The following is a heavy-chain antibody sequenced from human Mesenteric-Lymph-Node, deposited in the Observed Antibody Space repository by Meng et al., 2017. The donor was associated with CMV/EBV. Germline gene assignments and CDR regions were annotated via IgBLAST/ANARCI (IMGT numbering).Heavy chain of an antibody. D-gene: IGHD6-13*01. J-gene: IGHJ4*02. CDR2: IYWDDDE. Sequence: FSGFSLSTSGVGVGCMRQPPGKALEWLALIYWDDDERYSPSLKSRLTITKDTAKNQVVLTMTNMDPVDTATYYCAHTLSSSWYGPLDYWGQGTLVTISS. CDR1: GFSLSTSGVG. V-gene: IGHV2-5*02. CDR3: AHTLSSSWYGPLDY.